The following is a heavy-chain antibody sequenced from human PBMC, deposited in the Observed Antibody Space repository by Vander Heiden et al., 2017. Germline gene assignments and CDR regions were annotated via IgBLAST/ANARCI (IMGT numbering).Heavy chain of an antibody. V-gene: IGHV4-39*01. J-gene: IGHJ4*02. Sequence: QLQLQESGPGLVKPSETLSLTCTVSGGSISSSSYYWGWIRQPPGKGLEWIGSIYYSGSTYYNPSLKRRVTISVDTSKNQFSLKMSSVTAAETAVYYCANSDYAGDCYPSPRVDYWGQGTMVTVSS. D-gene: IGHD2-21*02. CDR2: IYYSGST. CDR3: ANSDYAGDCYPSPRVDY. CDR1: GGSISSSSYY.